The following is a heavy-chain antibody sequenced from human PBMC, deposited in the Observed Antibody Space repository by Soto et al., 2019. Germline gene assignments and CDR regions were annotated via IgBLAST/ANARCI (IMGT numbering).Heavy chain of an antibody. CDR3: ARTSMQSRGYSYGHGGMDV. D-gene: IGHD5-18*01. CDR2: IDPSDSYT. Sequence: EVQLVQSGAEVKKPGESLRISCNGSGYSFTSYWIDWVRQMPGKGLEWLGRIDPSDSYTNYSPSFQGHVTISADKSISTAYHKWSSLKASETAMDYCARTSMQSRGYSYGHGGMDVWGQGTTVTVSS. V-gene: IGHV5-10-1*01. J-gene: IGHJ6*02. CDR1: GYSFTSYW.